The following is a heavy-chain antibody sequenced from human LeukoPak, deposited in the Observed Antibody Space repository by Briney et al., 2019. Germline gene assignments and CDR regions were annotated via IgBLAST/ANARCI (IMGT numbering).Heavy chain of an antibody. D-gene: IGHD6-13*01. CDR1: GFTFSSYS. CDR2: ISSSSSYI. J-gene: IGHJ4*02. Sequence: GGSLRLSCAASGFTFSSYSMNWFRQAPGKGLEWVSSISSSSSYIYYADSVKGRFTISRDNAKNSLYLQMNSLRAEDTAVYYCARDRGQYSSSWAFDYWGQGTLVTVSS. CDR3: ARDRGQYSSSWAFDY. V-gene: IGHV3-21*01.